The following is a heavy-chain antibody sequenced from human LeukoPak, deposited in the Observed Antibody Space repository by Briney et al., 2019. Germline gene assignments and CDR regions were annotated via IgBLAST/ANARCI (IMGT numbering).Heavy chain of an antibody. D-gene: IGHD3/OR15-3a*01. V-gene: IGHV3-23*01. J-gene: IGHJ3*02. Sequence: GGSLRLSCAASGFTFSSYTMSWVRQAPGKGLEWVSSISGSGVSTYYADYVKGRFTLSRDNSKNTLYLQINSLRAEDTAVYYCAKQWRGTGDAFDIWGHWTINTVSS. CDR3: AKQWRGTGDAFDI. CDR2: ISGSGVST. CDR1: GFTFSSYT.